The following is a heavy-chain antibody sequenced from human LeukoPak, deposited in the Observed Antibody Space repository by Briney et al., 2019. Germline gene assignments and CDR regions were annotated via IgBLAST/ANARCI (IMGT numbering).Heavy chain of an antibody. CDR2: IKLDGSEK. CDR1: GFTFSSYW. CDR3: ARIMITFGGVIVPFDY. Sequence: PGGSLRLSCAASGFTFSSYWMSWVRQAPGKGLEWVANIKLDGSEKYYVDSVKGRFTISRDNAKNSLYLQMNSLRAEDTAVYYCARIMITFGGVIVPFDYWGQGTLVTVSS. V-gene: IGHV3-7*03. J-gene: IGHJ4*02. D-gene: IGHD3-16*02.